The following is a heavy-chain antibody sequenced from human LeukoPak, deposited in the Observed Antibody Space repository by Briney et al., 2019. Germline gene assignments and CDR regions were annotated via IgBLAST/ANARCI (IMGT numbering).Heavy chain of an antibody. V-gene: IGHV3-30*18. J-gene: IGHJ4*02. CDR3: AKDRDYYGSGVLDY. Sequence: GGSLRLSCAASGFTFNNYAMHWVRQAPGKGLEWVAVISYDGSNKYYADSVKGRFTISRDNSKNPLYLQMNSLRAEDTAVYCCAKDRDYYGSGVLDYWGQGTLVTVSS. D-gene: IGHD3-10*01. CDR2: ISYDGSNK. CDR1: GFTFNNYA.